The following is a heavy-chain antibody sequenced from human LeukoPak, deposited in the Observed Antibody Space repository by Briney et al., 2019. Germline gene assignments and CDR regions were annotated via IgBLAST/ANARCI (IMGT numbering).Heavy chain of an antibody. CDR2: IIPIFGTA. D-gene: IGHD4-23*01. J-gene: IGHJ3*02. V-gene: IGHV1-69*05. CDR1: GGTFSSYA. CDR3: ARDETDYGGNLEGAFDI. Sequence: SVKVSCKASGGTFSSYAISWVRQAPGQGLEWMGGIIPIFGTANYAQKFQGRVTITTGESTSTAYMELSSLRSEDTAVYYCARDETDYGGNLEGAFDIWGQGTMVTVSS.